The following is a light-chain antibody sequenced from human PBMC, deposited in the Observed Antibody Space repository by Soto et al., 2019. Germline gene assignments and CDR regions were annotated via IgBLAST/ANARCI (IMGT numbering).Light chain of an antibody. V-gene: IGLV1-44*01. CDR3: AAWDDDLNGVV. J-gene: IGLJ2*01. CDR1: RPNIGSNF. CDR2: TND. Sequence: QSVLTQPPSASGTPGQRVSISCSGSRPNIGSNFVNWYRQLPGTAPTLLIHTNDQRPSGVPGRFSGSKSGASASLAISGLKSEDEADYFCAAWDDDLNGVVFGGGTKLTVL.